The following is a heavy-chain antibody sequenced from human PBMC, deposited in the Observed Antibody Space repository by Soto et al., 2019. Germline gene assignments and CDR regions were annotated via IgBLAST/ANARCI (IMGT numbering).Heavy chain of an antibody. J-gene: IGHJ5*02. CDR3: ANSEEYSSSGFDP. CDR2: ISGSGGST. CDR1: GGTFSSYA. Sequence: SCKASGGTFSSYAMSWVRQAPGKGLEWVSAISGSGGSTYYADSVKGRFTISRDNSKNTLYLQMNSLRAEDTAVYYCANSEEYSSSGFDPWGQGTLVTVSS. V-gene: IGHV3-23*01. D-gene: IGHD6-13*01.